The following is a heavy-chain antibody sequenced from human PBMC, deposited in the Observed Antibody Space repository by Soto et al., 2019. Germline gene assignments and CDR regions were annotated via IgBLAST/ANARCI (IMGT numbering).Heavy chain of an antibody. CDR2: IYYSGST. V-gene: IGHV4-59*08. D-gene: IGHD4-17*01. Sequence: QVQLQESGPGLVKPSETLSLTCTVSGGSISSYYWSWIRQPPGKGLEWIGYIYYSGSTNYNPSLKSRVTISVDTSKSQFSLKLSSVTAADTAVYYCARGDYGDYVDAFDIWGQGTMVTVSS. CDR1: GGSISSYY. J-gene: IGHJ3*02. CDR3: ARGDYGDYVDAFDI.